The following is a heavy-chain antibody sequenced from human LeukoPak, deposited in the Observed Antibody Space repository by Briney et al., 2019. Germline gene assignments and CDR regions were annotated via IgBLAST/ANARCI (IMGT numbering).Heavy chain of an antibody. CDR3: ARGGRVWLTPYYFDY. D-gene: IGHD2-15*01. CDR2: IYYSGST. Sequence: SETLSLTCTVSGGSISSYYWSWIRQPPGKGLEWIGYIYYSGSTNYNPSLKSRVTISVDTSKNRFSLKLSSVTAADTAVYYCARGGRVWLTPYYFDYWGQGTLVTVSS. J-gene: IGHJ4*02. V-gene: IGHV4-59*01. CDR1: GGSISSYY.